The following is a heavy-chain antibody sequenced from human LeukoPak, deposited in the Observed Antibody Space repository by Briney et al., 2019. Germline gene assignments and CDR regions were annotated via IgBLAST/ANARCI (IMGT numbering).Heavy chain of an antibody. J-gene: IGHJ3*02. Sequence: SVKVSCKASGGTFSSYAISWVRQAPGQGLEWMGGIIPIFGTANYAQKFQGRVTITTDESTSTAYMELSSLRSEDTAVYYCARAIIGIRFPPRLAFDIWGQGTMVTVSS. V-gene: IGHV1-69*05. CDR2: IIPIFGTA. CDR1: GGTFSSYA. CDR3: ARAIIGIRFPPRLAFDI. D-gene: IGHD2-21*01.